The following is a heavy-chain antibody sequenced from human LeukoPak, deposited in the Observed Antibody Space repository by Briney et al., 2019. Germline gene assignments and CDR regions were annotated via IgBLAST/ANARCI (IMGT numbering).Heavy chain of an antibody. J-gene: IGHJ6*03. CDR1: GGSISSYY. CDR3: ARHGWNGRYYYYYYYMDV. CDR2: IYYSGST. V-gene: IGHV4-59*08. Sequence: SETLSLTCTVSGGSISSYYWSWIRQPPGKGLEWIGYIYYSGSTNYNPSLKSRVTISVDTSKNQFSLKLSSVTAADTAVYYCARHGWNGRYYYYYYYMDVWGKGTTVTVSS. D-gene: IGHD1-1*01.